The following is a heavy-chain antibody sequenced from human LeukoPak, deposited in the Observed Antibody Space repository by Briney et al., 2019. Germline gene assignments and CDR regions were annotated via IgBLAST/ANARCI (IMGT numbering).Heavy chain of an antibody. CDR3: ARESLEWFDP. CDR2: ISPYSGET. D-gene: IGHD1-1*01. CDR1: GYTFTNYG. V-gene: IGHV1-18*01. Sequence: ASVKVSCKASGYTFTNYGISWVRQAPGQGLEWMGWISPYSGETHYAQNLQGRVTMTTDTSANTIYMELRNLRSDDTAVYYCARESLEWFDPWGQGTLVTVSS. J-gene: IGHJ5*02.